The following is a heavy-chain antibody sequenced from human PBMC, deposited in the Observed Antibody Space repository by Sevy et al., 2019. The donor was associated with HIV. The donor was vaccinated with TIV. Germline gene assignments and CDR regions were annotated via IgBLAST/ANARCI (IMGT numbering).Heavy chain of an antibody. D-gene: IGHD6-6*01. Sequence: SETLSLTCTVSGGSISSYYWSWIRQPPGKGLEWIGYIYYSGSTNYNPSLKSRVTISVDTSKNQFSLKLSSVTAADTAVYYCARERKLVPATVAYYYYYYYMDVWGKGTTVTVSS. J-gene: IGHJ6*03. V-gene: IGHV4-59*01. CDR2: IYYSGST. CDR3: ARERKLVPATVAYYYYYYYMDV. CDR1: GGSISSYY.